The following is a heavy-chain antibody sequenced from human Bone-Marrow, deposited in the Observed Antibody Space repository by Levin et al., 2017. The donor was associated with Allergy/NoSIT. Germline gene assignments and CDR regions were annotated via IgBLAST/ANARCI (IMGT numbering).Heavy chain of an antibody. J-gene: IGHJ4*02. Sequence: ASVKVSCKASGYTVTGYYLHWVRQAPGKGLEWMGWINLNTGSTNYAQKFQGRVTMTTDTSTSTAYVDLSRLTSDDTAVYYCANRGGGSGSYNPLDNWGQGTLVTVSS. CDR2: INLNTGST. CDR1: GYTVTGYY. D-gene: IGHD3-10*01. V-gene: IGHV1-2*02. CDR3: ANRGGGSGSYNPLDN.